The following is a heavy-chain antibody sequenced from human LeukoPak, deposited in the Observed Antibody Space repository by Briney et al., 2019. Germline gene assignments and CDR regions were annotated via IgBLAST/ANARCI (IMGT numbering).Heavy chain of an antibody. J-gene: IGHJ6*03. Sequence: PSETLSLTCTVSGGSISSYYWSWIRQPPGKGLEWIGYIYYSGSTNYNPSLKSRVTISVDTSKNQFSLKLSSVTAADTAVYYCARNYGSGYYYYMDVWGKGTTVTISS. V-gene: IGHV4-59*01. CDR3: ARNYGSGYYYYMDV. CDR2: IYYSGST. CDR1: GGSISSYY. D-gene: IGHD3-10*01.